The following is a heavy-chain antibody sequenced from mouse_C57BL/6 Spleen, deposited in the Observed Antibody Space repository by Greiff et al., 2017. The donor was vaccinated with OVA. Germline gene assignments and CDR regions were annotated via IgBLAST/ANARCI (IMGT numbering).Heavy chain of an antibody. V-gene: IGHV1-50*01. CDR2: IDPSDSYT. CDR1: GYTFTSYW. D-gene: IGHD1-2*01. CDR3: APLREFAY. Sequence: VQLVESGAELVKPGASVKLSCKASGYTFTSYWMQWVKQRPGQGLEWIGEIDPSDSYTNYNQKFKGKATLTVDTSSSTAYMQLSSLTSEDSAVYYCAPLREFAYWGQGTLVTVSA. J-gene: IGHJ3*01.